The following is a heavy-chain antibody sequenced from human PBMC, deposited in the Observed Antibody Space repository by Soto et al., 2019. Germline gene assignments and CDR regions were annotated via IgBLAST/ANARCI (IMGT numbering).Heavy chain of an antibody. J-gene: IGHJ5*02. CDR1: GGSLRGYS. CDR3: ATAFGGWPPDS. Sequence: PSETLSLTCTVSGGSLRGYSWSWIRQSPGKGLEWIGYVYSGGGTNYSPSFMGRVTISVDTTDNQFSLKLNSVTAADTAVYYCATAFGGWPPDSWGPGTLVTVSS. D-gene: IGHD6-19*01. CDR2: VYSGGGT. V-gene: IGHV4-59*01.